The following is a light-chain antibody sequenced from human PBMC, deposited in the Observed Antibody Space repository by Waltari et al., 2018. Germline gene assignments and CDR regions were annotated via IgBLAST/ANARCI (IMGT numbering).Light chain of an antibody. CDR1: QTINKY. V-gene: IGKV1-39*01. Sequence: DIHMTQSPSSLSASVGHRVTITCRASQTINKYLNWYQQKPGKAPKVLISVVSYLHAGVPSRFSGSGSGTDFTLTISSLQPEDFATYYCQQSDSLPLTFGGGTKVEIK. CDR3: QQSDSLPLT. J-gene: IGKJ4*01. CDR2: VVS.